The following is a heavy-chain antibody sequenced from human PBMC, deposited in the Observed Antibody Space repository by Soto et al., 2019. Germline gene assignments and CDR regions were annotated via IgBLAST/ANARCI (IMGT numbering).Heavy chain of an antibody. V-gene: IGHV4-31*03. CDR2: IYYSGST. D-gene: IGHD5-18*01. CDR3: ARSGYSDGYLYWFDP. Sequence: PSETLSLTCTVSGGSISSGGYYWSWIRQHPGKGLEWIGYIYYSGSTYYNPSLKSRVTISVDTSKNQFSLKLSSVTAADTAVYYCARSGYSDGYLYWFDPWGQGNLVTVSS. CDR1: GGSISSGGYY. J-gene: IGHJ5*02.